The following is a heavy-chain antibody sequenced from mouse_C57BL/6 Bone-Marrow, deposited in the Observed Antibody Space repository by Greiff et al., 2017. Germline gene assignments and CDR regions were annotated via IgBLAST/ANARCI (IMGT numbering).Heavy chain of an antibody. Sequence: VMLQESGPELVKPGASVKISCKASGYAFSSSWMNWVKQRPGKGLEWIGRIYPGDGDTNYNGTFKGKATLTADKSSSTAYMQLSSLTSEDAAVYCCARSNDSYLDYWGQGTTLTVSS. CDR3: ARSNDSYLDY. J-gene: IGHJ2*01. D-gene: IGHD2-12*01. CDR2: IYPGDGDT. CDR1: GYAFSSSW. V-gene: IGHV1-82*01.